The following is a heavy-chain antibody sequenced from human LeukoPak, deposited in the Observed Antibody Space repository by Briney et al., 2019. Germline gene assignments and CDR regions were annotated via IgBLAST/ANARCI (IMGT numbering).Heavy chain of an antibody. V-gene: IGHV4-34*01. D-gene: IGHD3-10*01. CDR1: GGSFSGYY. J-gene: IGHJ4*02. CDR3: ARDPYGSGSYPYYFDY. Sequence: SETLSLTCAVYGGSFSGYYWSWIRQPPGKGLEWIGEINHSGSTNYNPSLKSRVTISVDTSKNQFSLKLSSVTAADTAVYYCARDPYGSGSYPYYFDYWGQGTLDTVSS. CDR2: INHSGST.